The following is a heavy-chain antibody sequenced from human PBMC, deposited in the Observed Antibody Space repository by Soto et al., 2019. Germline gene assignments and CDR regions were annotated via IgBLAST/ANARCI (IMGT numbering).Heavy chain of an antibody. Sequence: GGSLRLSCAASGFTFSSYGMHWVRQAPGKGLEWVAVISYDGSNKYYADSVKGRFTISRDNSKNTLYLQMNSLRAEDTAVYYCAKDGNSGWYDYWGQGTLVTVSS. V-gene: IGHV3-30*18. J-gene: IGHJ4*02. CDR2: ISYDGSNK. CDR3: AKDGNSGWYDY. CDR1: GFTFSSYG. D-gene: IGHD6-19*01.